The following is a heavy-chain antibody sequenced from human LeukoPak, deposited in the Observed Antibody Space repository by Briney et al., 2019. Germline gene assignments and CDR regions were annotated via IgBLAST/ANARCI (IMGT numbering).Heavy chain of an antibody. CDR3: ANLRHSFGWYYYGMDV. D-gene: IGHD5-18*01. J-gene: IGHJ6*02. CDR1: GGTFSSYA. Sequence: SVKVSCKASGGTFSSYAISWVRQAPGQGLEWMGGIVPIFGTANYAQKFQGRVTITADESTSTAYMELSSLRSEDTAVYYCANLRHSFGWYYYGMDVWGQGTTVTVSS. V-gene: IGHV1-69*13. CDR2: IVPIFGTA.